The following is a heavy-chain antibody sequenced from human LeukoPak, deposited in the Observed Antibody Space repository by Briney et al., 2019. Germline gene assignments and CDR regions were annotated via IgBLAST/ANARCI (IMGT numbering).Heavy chain of an antibody. CDR3: ANDYGDYYFDY. V-gene: IGHV3-23*01. J-gene: IGHJ4*02. CDR2: ISGSGGST. D-gene: IGHD4-17*01. Sequence: GGSLRLSCAASGFTFSSYAMSWVRQAPGKGLEWVSAISGSGGSTYYADSVEGRFTISRDNSKNTLYLQMNSLRAEDTAVYYCANDYGDYYFDYWGQGTLVTVSS. CDR1: GFTFSSYA.